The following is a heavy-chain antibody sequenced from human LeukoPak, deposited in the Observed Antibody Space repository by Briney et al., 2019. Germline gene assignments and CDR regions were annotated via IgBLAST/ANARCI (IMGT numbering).Heavy chain of an antibody. V-gene: IGHV3-11*01. CDR2: ISSSGITI. Sequence: NTGGSLRLSCAASGFIFSDYYMSWIRQAPGKGLEWVSYISSSGITIYYADSVKGRFTISRDNAKNSLYLQMNSLRAEDTAVYYCARGKTGSYYSRSYYMDVWGKGTTVTISS. J-gene: IGHJ6*03. CDR3: ARGKTGSYYSRSYYMDV. CDR1: GFIFSDYY. D-gene: IGHD3-10*01.